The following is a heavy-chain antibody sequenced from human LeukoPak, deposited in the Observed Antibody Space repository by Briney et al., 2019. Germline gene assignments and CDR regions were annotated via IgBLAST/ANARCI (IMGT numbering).Heavy chain of an antibody. J-gene: IGHJ4*02. CDR2: IYASGST. D-gene: IGHD6-13*01. CDR3: ARVRSAAATGFHFDY. V-gene: IGHV4-4*07. Sequence: SETLSLTCTVPGGSISSYYWSWIRQPAGKGLEWIGCIYASGSTSYNPSLTSRVTLSVDTSKNQFSLKLNSVIAADTAVYYCARVRSAAATGFHFDYWGQGTLLTVSS. CDR1: GGSISSYY.